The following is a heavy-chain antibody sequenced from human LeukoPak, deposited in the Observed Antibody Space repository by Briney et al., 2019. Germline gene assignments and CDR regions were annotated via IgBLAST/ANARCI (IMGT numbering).Heavy chain of an antibody. CDR2: INSDGSST. D-gene: IGHD5-18*01. CDR1: GFTSSNYA. J-gene: IGHJ6*02. V-gene: IGHV3-74*01. Sequence: GGSLRLSCAASGFTSSNYAMSWVRQAPGKGLEWVSRINSDGSSTSYADSVKGRFTISRDNAKNTLYLQMNSLRAEDTAVYYCARGERQLWPRSGMDVWGQGTTVTVSS. CDR3: ARGERQLWPRSGMDV.